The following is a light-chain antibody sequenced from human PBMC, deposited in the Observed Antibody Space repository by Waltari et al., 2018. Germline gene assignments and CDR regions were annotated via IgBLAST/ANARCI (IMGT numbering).Light chain of an antibody. Sequence: QSALTQPASVSGSPGQSITISCTGTSSDVGGYNYVSWYQQHPGKAPKLMIYEVINRPSGASNRFSGSKSGNTASLTISGLQAEDEADYYCSSYTSSSTPHVVFGGGTKLTVL. CDR1: SSDVGGYNY. J-gene: IGLJ2*01. CDR2: EVI. CDR3: SSYTSSSTPHVV. V-gene: IGLV2-14*01.